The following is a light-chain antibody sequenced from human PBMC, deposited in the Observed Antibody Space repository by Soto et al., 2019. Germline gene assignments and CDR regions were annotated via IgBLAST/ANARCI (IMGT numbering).Light chain of an antibody. CDR1: SSHFASNS. Sequence: QSALTQPPPAAGTPRQKVTISCSGSSSHFASNSVYWYQQVPGTAPKLLIYKSNQRPSGVPDRFSGSKSGTSASLAISGLRSEDEADYYCVAWDDNLSCVLFGGGTKVTVL. V-gene: IGLV1-47*01. CDR2: KSN. CDR3: VAWDDNLSCVL. J-gene: IGLJ2*01.